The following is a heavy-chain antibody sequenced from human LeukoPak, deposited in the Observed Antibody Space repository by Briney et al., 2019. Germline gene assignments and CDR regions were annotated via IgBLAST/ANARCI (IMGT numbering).Heavy chain of an antibody. CDR3: ARDGSGNWNDTPRY. J-gene: IGHJ4*02. D-gene: IGHD1-1*01. V-gene: IGHV3-7*01. Sequence: PGGSLRLSCAASGFTFSSYWMTWVRQAPGKGLEWVANIREDGSEKYYVDSVKGRFTVSRDNAKNSLYLQMNSLRAEDTAVYYCARDGSGNWNDTPRYWGQGTLVTVSS. CDR1: GFTFSSYW. CDR2: IREDGSEK.